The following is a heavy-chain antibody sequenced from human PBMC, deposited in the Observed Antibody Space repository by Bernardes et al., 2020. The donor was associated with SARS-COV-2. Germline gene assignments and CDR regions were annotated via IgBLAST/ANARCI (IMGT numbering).Heavy chain of an antibody. J-gene: IGHJ4*02. V-gene: IGHV4-59*01. Sequence: SETLSLTCTVSGGSISAYYWNWFRQPPGPGLEWIGYLYYTGSTNSNPSLQSRVTISVDTSKPQFSRTLSSVTAADTAVYYCARGFDYWGQGILVTVSS. CDR1: GGSISAYY. CDR3: ARGFDY. CDR2: LYYTGST.